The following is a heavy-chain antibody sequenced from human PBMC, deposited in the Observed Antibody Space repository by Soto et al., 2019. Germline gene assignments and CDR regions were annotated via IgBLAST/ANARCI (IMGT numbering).Heavy chain of an antibody. CDR1: GFTFSSYG. V-gene: IGHV3-33*01. CDR3: ARGSSGPYYYYYGMDV. CDR2: IWYDGSNK. Sequence: PGGSLRLSCAASGFTFSSYGMHWVRQAPGKGLEWVAVIWYDGSNKYYADSVKGRFTISRDNSKNTLYLQMNSLRAEDTAVYYCARGSSGPYYYYYGMDVWGKGTTVTVSS. D-gene: IGHD6-19*01. J-gene: IGHJ6*04.